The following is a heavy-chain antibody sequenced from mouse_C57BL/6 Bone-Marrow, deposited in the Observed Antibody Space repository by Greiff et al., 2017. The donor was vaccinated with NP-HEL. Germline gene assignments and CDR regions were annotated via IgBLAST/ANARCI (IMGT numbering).Heavy chain of an antibody. D-gene: IGHD2-12*01. CDR2: ISNGGGST. J-gene: IGHJ4*01. Sequence: DVKLVESGGGLVQPGGSLKLSCAASGFTFSDYYMYWVRQTPEKRLEWVAYISNGGGSTYYPDTVKGRFTISRDNAKNTLYLQMSRLKSEDTAMYYCARHTRVDYWGQGTSVTVSS. CDR1: GFTFSDYY. V-gene: IGHV5-12*01. CDR3: ARHTRVDY.